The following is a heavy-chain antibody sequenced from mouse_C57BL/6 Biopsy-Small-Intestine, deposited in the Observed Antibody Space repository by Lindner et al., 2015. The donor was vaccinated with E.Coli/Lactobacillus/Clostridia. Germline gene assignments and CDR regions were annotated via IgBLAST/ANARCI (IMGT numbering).Heavy chain of an antibody. V-gene: IGHV8-12*01. CDR3: ARVSGTGAFDD. CDR2: IYWDDDK. D-gene: IGHD4-1*01. J-gene: IGHJ2*01. Sequence: LQESGPGILQSSQTLSLTCSFSGFSLSTYGMGVSWIRQPSGKGLEWLAHIYWDDDKRYNPSLKSRLTISKDTSRNQVFLKITSVDTADSATYYCARVSGTGAFDDWGQGTTLTVSS. CDR1: GFSLSTYGMG.